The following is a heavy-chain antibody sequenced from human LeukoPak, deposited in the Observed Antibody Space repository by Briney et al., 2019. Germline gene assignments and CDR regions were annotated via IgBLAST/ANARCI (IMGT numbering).Heavy chain of an antibody. CDR2: IYYSGST. CDR3: ARALSGTYGLFQH. V-gene: IGHV4-59*01. D-gene: IGHD1-26*01. CDR1: GGSISNYY. Sequence: PSETLSRTCTVSGGSISNYYWSWIRQPPGKGLEWIGYIYYSGSTYYNPSLRSRVTISVDTSKNQFSLNLNSVTAADTAVYYCARALSGTYGLFQHWGQGTLVTVSS. J-gene: IGHJ1*01.